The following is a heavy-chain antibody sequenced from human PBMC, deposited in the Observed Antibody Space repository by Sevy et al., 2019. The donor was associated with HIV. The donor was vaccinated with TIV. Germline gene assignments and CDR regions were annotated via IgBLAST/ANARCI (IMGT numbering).Heavy chain of an antibody. CDR3: ATTKDYYDSSGYPFDY. Sequence: ASVKVSCNVSGYTLTELSMHWLRQAPGKGLEWVGSFDPEDGETVYEHNFQGRVSMTEDTSTDTAYMEVISLKFEDTAVYYCATTKDYYDSSGYPFDYWGQGTLVTVSS. D-gene: IGHD3-22*01. CDR2: FDPEDGET. J-gene: IGHJ4*02. CDR1: GYTLTELS. V-gene: IGHV1-24*01.